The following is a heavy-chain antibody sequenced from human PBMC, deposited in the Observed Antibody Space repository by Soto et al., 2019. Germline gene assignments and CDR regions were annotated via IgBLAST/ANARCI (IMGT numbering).Heavy chain of an antibody. CDR3: AKDVQYCSGGSCYDAFDI. V-gene: IGHV3-30*18. D-gene: IGHD2-15*01. J-gene: IGHJ3*02. CDR2: ISYDGSNK. Sequence: VGSLRLSCAASGFTFSSYGMHWVRQAPGKGLEWVAVISYDGSNKYYADSVKGRFTISRDNSKDTLYLQMNSLRAEDTAVYYCAKDVQYCSGGSCYDAFDICGQPTMVTV. CDR1: GFTFSSYG.